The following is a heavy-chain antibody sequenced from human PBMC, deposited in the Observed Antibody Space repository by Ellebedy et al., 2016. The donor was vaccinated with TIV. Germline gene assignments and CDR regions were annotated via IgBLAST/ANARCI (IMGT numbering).Heavy chain of an antibody. V-gene: IGHV4-39*01. CDR3: ARHGRSINYWYFDL. Sequence: MPSETLSLTCTVSGGSISTSSYYRGWIRQPPGKGLEWIGSVFYNGNTFYNPSLQSRVTISVHTSKNQFSLNLSSVTAADTAVYYCARHGRSINYWYFDLWGRGTLVTVSS. J-gene: IGHJ2*01. CDR1: GGSISTSSYY. CDR2: VFYNGNT.